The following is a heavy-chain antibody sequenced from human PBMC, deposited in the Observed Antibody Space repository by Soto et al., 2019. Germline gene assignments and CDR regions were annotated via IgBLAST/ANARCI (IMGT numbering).Heavy chain of an antibody. CDR1: GYIFVNYG. CDR2: FSPYSGNT. V-gene: IGHV1-18*01. J-gene: IGHJ6*02. Sequence: QAQLVQSGDEVRKPGSSVEASCNSSGYIFVNYGIAWVRQGHGQGLEWMGWFSPYSGNTNYASKVQGRLTMTTATATSTAYMDLGSLTSDDTAVYYCAMVDNYVTPTPQDVWGQGTTVTVSS. CDR3: AMVDNYVTPTPQDV. D-gene: IGHD3-16*01.